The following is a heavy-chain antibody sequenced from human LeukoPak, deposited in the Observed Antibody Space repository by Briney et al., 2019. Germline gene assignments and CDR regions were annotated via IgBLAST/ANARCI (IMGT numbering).Heavy chain of an antibody. CDR3: ARSNRYGGAFDI. D-gene: IGHD4-17*01. CDR1: GYTFTNYW. CDR2: IYPDDTNT. V-gene: IGHV5-51*01. Sequence: GESLKISCQASGYTFTNYWIGWVRQRPGKGLEWMAIIYPDDTNTRYNPSFEGQVTISADKSISTAYLQWSSLKASDTAMYYCARSNRYGGAFDIWGQGTMVTVSS. J-gene: IGHJ3*02.